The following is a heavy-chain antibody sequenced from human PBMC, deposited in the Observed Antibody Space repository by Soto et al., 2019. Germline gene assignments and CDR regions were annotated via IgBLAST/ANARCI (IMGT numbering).Heavy chain of an antibody. D-gene: IGHD5-12*01. CDR1: GFTFSSYA. J-gene: IGHJ6*02. CDR2: ISYDGSNK. Sequence: QVQLVESGGGVVQPGRCLRLSCAASGFTFSSYAMHWVRQAPGKGLEWVAVISYDGSNKYYADYVKGRFTISRDNSKNTLYLQMNSLRAEDTAVYYCARDRVATILYYYYGMDVWGQGTTVTVSS. V-gene: IGHV3-30-3*01. CDR3: ARDRVATILYYYYGMDV.